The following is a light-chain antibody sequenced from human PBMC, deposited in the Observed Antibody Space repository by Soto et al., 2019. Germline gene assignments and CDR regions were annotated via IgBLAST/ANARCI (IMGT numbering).Light chain of an antibody. Sequence: QSVLTQSPSAAASLGASVKLTCTLSSGHSSYAIAWHQQQPEKGPRYLMKLNSDGSHSKGDGIPDRASGSSSGAERYLTISSLQSEDEADYYCQTWGTGIQVFGGGTKLTVL. V-gene: IGLV4-69*02. J-gene: IGLJ2*01. CDR3: QTWGTGIQV. CDR1: SGHSSYA. CDR2: LNSDGSH.